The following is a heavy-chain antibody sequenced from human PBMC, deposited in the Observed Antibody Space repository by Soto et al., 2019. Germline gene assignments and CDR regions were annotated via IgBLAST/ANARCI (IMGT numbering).Heavy chain of an antibody. D-gene: IGHD2-2*02. CDR1: GFTFSSYA. V-gene: IGHV3-23*01. CDR2: ISGSGGST. Sequence: GGSLRLSCAASGFTFSSYAMSWVRQAPGKGLEWVSAISGSGGSTYYADSVKGRFTISRDNYKNTLYLQMNSLRAEDTAVYYCAKDHYFCSTIRYTPQTKHFWGPGLLVTV. J-gene: IGHJ4*03. CDR3: AKDHYFCSTIRYTPQTKHF.